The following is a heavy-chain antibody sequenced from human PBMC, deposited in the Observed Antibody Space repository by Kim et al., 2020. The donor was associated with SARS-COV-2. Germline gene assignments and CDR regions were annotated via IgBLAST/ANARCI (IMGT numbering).Heavy chain of an antibody. J-gene: IGHJ4*02. CDR2: INAGNGNT. D-gene: IGHD5-12*01. CDR3: AREMGGYSGYDYDY. Sequence: ASVKVSCKASGYTFTSYAMHWVRQAPGQRLEWMGWINAGNGNTKYSQKFQGRVTITRDTSASTAYMELRSLRSEDTAVYYCAREMGGYSGYDYDYWGQGTLVTVST. V-gene: IGHV1-3*01. CDR1: GYTFTSYA.